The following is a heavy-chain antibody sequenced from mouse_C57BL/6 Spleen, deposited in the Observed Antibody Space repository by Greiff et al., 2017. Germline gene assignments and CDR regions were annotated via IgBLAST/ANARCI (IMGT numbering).Heavy chain of an antibody. D-gene: IGHD4-1*01. J-gene: IGHJ4*01. Sequence: EVQLQQSGPVLVKPGASVKMSCTASGYTFTDYYMNWVQQSPGKRLDWIGVINPYNGGTSYNQKFKGKATLTVDKSSSTAYMELNSLTSEDSAVYYCARKLGPDAMDYWGQGTSVTVSS. CDR1: GYTFTDYY. CDR3: ARKLGPDAMDY. CDR2: INPYNGGT. V-gene: IGHV1-19*01.